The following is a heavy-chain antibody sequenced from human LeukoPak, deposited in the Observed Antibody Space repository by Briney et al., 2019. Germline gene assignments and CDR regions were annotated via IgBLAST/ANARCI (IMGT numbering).Heavy chain of an antibody. CDR3: ARGYYDSSVAGVDY. J-gene: IGHJ4*02. CDR2: ISAYNGNT. CDR1: GYTFTSYG. D-gene: IGHD3-22*01. V-gene: IGHV1-18*01. Sequence: ASVKVSCKASGYTFTSYGISWVRQAPGQGHEWMGWISAYNGNTNYAQKLQGRVTMTTDTSTSTAYMELRSLRSDDTAVYYCARGYYDSSVAGVDYWGQGTLVTVSS.